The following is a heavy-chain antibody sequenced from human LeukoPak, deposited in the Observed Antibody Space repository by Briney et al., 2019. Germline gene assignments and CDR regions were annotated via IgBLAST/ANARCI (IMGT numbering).Heavy chain of an antibody. CDR2: IIPILGIA. Sequence: SVKVSCKASGGTFSSYAISWVRQAPGQGLEWMGRIIPILGIANYAQKFQGRVTITADKSTSTAYMELRSLRSDDTAVYYCARGSGPLEWLPLDYWGQGTLVTASS. CDR3: ARGSGPLEWLPLDY. J-gene: IGHJ4*02. V-gene: IGHV1-69*04. CDR1: GGTFSSYA. D-gene: IGHD3-3*01.